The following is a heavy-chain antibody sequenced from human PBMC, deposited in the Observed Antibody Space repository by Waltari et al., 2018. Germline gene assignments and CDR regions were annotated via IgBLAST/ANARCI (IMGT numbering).Heavy chain of an antibody. CDR2: IRYDGSDD. CDR1: GFTFNKNN. V-gene: IGHV3-30*02. D-gene: IGHD1-26*01. J-gene: IGHJ3*01. CDR3: AKDSGSGGYAFDV. Sequence: QMYLVESGGTVVQPGTSLTLSCAASGFTFNKNNMHWVRQAPGKGLEWVSCIRYDGSDDSYADSVKGRFTISRDNSKHTIFLQMIGLKVEDTAVYFCAKDSGSGGYAFDVWGQGTMVTVSS.